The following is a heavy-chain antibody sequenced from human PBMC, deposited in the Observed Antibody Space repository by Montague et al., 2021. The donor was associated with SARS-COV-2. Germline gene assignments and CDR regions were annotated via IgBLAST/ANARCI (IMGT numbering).Heavy chain of an antibody. Sequence: SETLSLTCTVSGSSVRSDCYWAWIRQSPGKGLEWIGSSSHKGITDYNPSLRSRVTLSVDTPKNQISLKLTSVAAADTAVYYCARYSPLGFESPDTFDIWGRGTMVTVSS. D-gene: IGHD2-21*01. V-gene: IGHV4-38-2*02. CDR1: GSSVRSDCY. J-gene: IGHJ3*02. CDR2: SSHKGIT. CDR3: ARYSPLGFESPDTFDI.